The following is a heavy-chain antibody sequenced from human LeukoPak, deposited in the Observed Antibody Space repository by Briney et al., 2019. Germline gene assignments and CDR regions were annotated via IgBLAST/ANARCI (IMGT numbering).Heavy chain of an antibody. CDR2: ITRSGSNI. J-gene: IGHJ4*02. D-gene: IGHD3-3*01. CDR3: ARLTIYEDTDY. CDR1: QLIFSKYG. V-gene: IGHV3-48*03. Sequence: GGSLRLSCTGSQLIFSKYGVNWVRQSPGKGLEWISSITRSGSNIDYADSVRGRFTISRDNAKNSLFLHMNSLGVEDTAVYYCARLTIYEDTDYWGQGTLVTVSS.